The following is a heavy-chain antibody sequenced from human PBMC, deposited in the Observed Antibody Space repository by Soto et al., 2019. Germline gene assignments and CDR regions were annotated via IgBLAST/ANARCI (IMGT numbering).Heavy chain of an antibody. CDR1: GFTFSSYG. Sequence: PGGSLRLSCAASGFTFSSYGMHWVRQAPGKGLEWVAVISYDGSNKYYADSVKGRFTISRDNSKNTLYLQMNSLRAEDTAVYYCAKGPYDSSGYFYKTWGQGTLVTVSS. J-gene: IGHJ5*02. D-gene: IGHD3-22*01. CDR2: ISYDGSNK. V-gene: IGHV3-30*18. CDR3: AKGPYDSSGYFYKT.